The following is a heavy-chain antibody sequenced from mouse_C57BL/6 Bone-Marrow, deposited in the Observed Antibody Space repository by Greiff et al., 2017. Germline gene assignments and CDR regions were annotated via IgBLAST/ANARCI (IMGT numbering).Heavy chain of an antibody. J-gene: IGHJ4*01. CDR3: ARDRGLRRYAMDY. CDR1: GFTFSSYA. V-gene: IGHV5-4*01. D-gene: IGHD2-4*01. CDR2: ISDGGSYT. Sequence: EVQVVESGGGLVKPGGSLKLSCAASGFTFSSYAMSWVRQTPEKRLEWVATISDGGSYTYYPDNVKGRFTISRDNAKNNLYLQMSHLKSEDTAMYYCARDRGLRRYAMDYWGQGTSVTVSS.